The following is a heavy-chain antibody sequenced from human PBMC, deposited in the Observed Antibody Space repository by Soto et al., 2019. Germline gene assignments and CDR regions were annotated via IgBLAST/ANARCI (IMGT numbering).Heavy chain of an antibody. J-gene: IGHJ6*02. Sequence: SETLSLTCTVSGASISGSTSYWGWIRQPPGKGLEWIGKIHYSGSTYYSPSLKSRVTLSVDTSKNQFSLRLSSVTAADTAVYYCARHLMTGPYNYYCNGMDVWGPGTTVTVSS. CDR1: GASISGSTSY. D-gene: IGHD3-9*01. V-gene: IGHV4-39*01. CDR3: ARHLMTGPYNYYCNGMDV. CDR2: IHYSGST.